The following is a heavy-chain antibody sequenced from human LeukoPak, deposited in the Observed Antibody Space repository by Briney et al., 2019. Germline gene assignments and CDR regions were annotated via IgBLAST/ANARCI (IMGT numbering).Heavy chain of an antibody. CDR1: GFLFKRCW. Sequence: GGSLRLSCAASGFLFKRCWAHGVRQGPGKGPVWVSRISRDECSISYADSVKGRFTTSRDNAKNTLYLQMNSLRAEDTAVYYCARGGGYSYAPVNYWGQGTLVTVSS. V-gene: IGHV3-74*01. D-gene: IGHD5-18*01. J-gene: IGHJ4*02. CDR2: ISRDECSI. CDR3: ARGGGYSYAPVNY.